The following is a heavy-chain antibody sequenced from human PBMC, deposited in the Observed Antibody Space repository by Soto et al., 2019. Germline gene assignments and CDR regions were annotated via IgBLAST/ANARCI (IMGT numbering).Heavy chain of an antibody. CDR1: GGTFSSYA. CDR2: IIPIFGTA. D-gene: IGHD3-22*01. V-gene: IGHV1-69*13. Sequence: ASVKVSCKASGGTFSSYAISWVRQAPGQGLEWMGGIIPIFGTANYAQKFQGRVTITADESTSTAYMELSSLRSEDTAVYYCARDYYESSGYRALDAFDIWGQGKMVTVS. J-gene: IGHJ3*02. CDR3: ARDYYESSGYRALDAFDI.